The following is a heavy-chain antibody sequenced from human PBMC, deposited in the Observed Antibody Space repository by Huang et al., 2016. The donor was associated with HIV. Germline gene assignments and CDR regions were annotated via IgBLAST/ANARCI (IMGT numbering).Heavy chain of an antibody. Sequence: QVQLQQWGAGLLKPSGALSLKCAVYGGSLSDHYWNWIRLSPGKRLEWIGELNHRGLSTSNQSLRSRVTLSVDMSKNQFSLHLTSLTAADTAVYYCARPRMTATSSDSTWSFFDSWGQGTLVIVSS. CDR1: GGSLSDHY. V-gene: IGHV4-34*02. J-gene: IGHJ4*02. CDR2: LNHRGLS. D-gene: IGHD2-21*02. CDR3: ARPRMTATSSDSTWSFFDS.